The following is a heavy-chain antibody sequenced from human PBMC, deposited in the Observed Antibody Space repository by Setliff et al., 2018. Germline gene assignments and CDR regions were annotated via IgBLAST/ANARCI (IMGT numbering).Heavy chain of an antibody. V-gene: IGHV4-39*07. D-gene: IGHD1-26*01. Sequence: SETLSLTCTVSGGSISSSSYYWGWIRQPPGKGLEWIGSIYYRGSTYYNPSLKSRVTISVDTSKNQFSLKLGSVTAADTAVYYCARVLNWFDPWGQGTLVTVSS. J-gene: IGHJ5*02. CDR3: ARVLNWFDP. CDR2: IYYRGST. CDR1: GGSISSSSYY.